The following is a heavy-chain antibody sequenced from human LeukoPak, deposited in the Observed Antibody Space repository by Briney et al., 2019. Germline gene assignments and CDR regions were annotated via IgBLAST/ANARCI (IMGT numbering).Heavy chain of an antibody. D-gene: IGHD2-21*01. J-gene: IGHJ4*02. CDR2: MSGTGGTT. CDR3: AGYTVVTGGDY. CDR1: GFTFSSYA. Sequence: GGSLRLSCAASGFTFSSYAMSWVRQAPGEGLEWVSSMSGTGGTTYSADSVKGRFTISRDNAKNTLYLQMNSLRAEDTAVYYCAGYTVVTGGDYWGQGTLVTVSS. V-gene: IGHV3-23*01.